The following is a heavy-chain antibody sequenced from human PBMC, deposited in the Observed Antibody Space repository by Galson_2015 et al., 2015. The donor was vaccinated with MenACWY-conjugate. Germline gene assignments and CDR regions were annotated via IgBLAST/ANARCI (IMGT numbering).Heavy chain of an antibody. CDR1: GGSISSSSYY. CDR2: IYYSGST. CDR3: ARDHPNSGSYEDYFDY. Sequence: ETLSLTCTVSGGSISSSSYYWGWIRQPPGKGLEWIGSIYYSGSTYYNPSLKSRVTISVDTSKNQFSLKLSSVTAADTAVYYCARDHPNSGSYEDYFDYWGQGTLVTVSS. J-gene: IGHJ4*02. D-gene: IGHD1-26*01. V-gene: IGHV4-39*07.